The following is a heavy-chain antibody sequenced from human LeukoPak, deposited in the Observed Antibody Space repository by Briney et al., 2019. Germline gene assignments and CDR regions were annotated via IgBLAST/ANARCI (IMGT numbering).Heavy chain of an antibody. J-gene: IGHJ4*02. CDR3: AREGPRGNSQFDY. CDR2: IWYDGSNK. D-gene: IGHD2/OR15-2a*01. Sequence: GRSLRLSCAASGFTFSSYGMHWVRQAPGKGLEWVALIWYDGSNKYYTDSVKGRLTISRDNSKNTLYLQMNSLRAEDTAIYYCAREGPRGNSQFDYWGQGTLVTVSS. V-gene: IGHV3-33*01. CDR1: GFTFSSYG.